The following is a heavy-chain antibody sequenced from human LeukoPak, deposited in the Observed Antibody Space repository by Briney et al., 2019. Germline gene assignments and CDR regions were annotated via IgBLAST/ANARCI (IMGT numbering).Heavy chain of an antibody. V-gene: IGHV1-69*13. CDR1: GGTFSSYA. D-gene: IGHD2-2*01. Sequence: SVKVSCKASGGTFSSYAVSWVRQAPGQGLEWMGGIIPIFGTANYAQKFQGRVTITADESTSTAYMELSSLRSEDTAVYYCAREVKGHCSSTSCYAPYYYYMDVWGKGTTVTVSS. CDR2: IIPIFGTA. J-gene: IGHJ6*03. CDR3: AREVKGHCSSTSCYAPYYYYMDV.